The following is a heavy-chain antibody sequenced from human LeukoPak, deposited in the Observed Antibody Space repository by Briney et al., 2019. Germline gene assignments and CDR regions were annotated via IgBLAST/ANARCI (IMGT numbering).Heavy chain of an antibody. D-gene: IGHD6-19*01. J-gene: IGHJ6*03. Sequence: SETLTLTCAVYGGSFSGYYWTWIRQPPGKGLERVGEINHSGSTNYNPSLKSRVTISVVTSKNQFSLKLRSLTAADTAVYYCARGSRYSSGWYRPYYMDVWGKGTTVTVSS. CDR1: GGSFSGYY. CDR3: ARGSRYSSGWYRPYYMDV. CDR2: INHSGST. V-gene: IGHV4-34*01.